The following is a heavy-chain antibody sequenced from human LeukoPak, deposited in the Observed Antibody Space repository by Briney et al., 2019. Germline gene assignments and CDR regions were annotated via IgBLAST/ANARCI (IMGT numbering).Heavy chain of an antibody. CDR1: GFTFSSYA. J-gene: IGHJ4*02. Sequence: SGASLRLSCAASGFTFSSYAMSCVRQAPGKGLEWVSAISGSGGSTYYADSVKGRFTISRDNSKNTLYLQMNSLRAEDTAVHYCAKAPSGYYYTFDYWGQGTLVTVSS. D-gene: IGHD3-22*01. V-gene: IGHV3-23*01. CDR2: ISGSGGST. CDR3: AKAPSGYYYTFDY.